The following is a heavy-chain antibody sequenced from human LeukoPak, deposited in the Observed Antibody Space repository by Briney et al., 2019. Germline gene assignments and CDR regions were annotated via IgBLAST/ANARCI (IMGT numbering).Heavy chain of an antibody. Sequence: GGSLRLSCAGSGFTVSSDYMSWVRQAPGKGLEWVSVIYSGGSTYYADSVKGRFTISRDNSKNTVYLQTSSLRAEDSAVYYCARSSGDYLTFDYWGQGTLVTVSS. D-gene: IGHD1-26*01. V-gene: IGHV3-53*01. CDR1: GFTVSSDY. CDR2: IYSGGST. CDR3: ARSSGDYLTFDY. J-gene: IGHJ4*02.